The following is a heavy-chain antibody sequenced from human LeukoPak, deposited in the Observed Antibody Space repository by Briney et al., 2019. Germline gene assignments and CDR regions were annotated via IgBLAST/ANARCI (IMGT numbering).Heavy chain of an antibody. D-gene: IGHD2-15*01. CDR2: IYTSGST. CDR3: ARHYCSGGSCYFDY. V-gene: IGHV4-4*09. Sequence: SETLSLNFAVPRGSISSYYWSWIQQPPRKGLEWIGYIYTSGSTNYNPSLKSRVTISVDTSKNQFSLKLSSVTAADTAMYYCARHYCSGGSCYFDYWGQGTLVTVSS. J-gene: IGHJ4*02. CDR1: RGSISSYY.